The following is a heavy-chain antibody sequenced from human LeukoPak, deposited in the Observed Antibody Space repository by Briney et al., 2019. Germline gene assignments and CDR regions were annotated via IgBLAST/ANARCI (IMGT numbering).Heavy chain of an antibody. D-gene: IGHD4-17*01. CDR1: GYTFTGYY. J-gene: IGHJ4*02. CDR2: FDPEDGET. V-gene: IGHV1-24*01. CDR3: ATGAQSGDLGY. Sequence: ASVKVSCKASGYTFTGYYMHWVRQAPGKGLEWMGGFDPEDGETIYAQKFQGRVTMTEDTSTDTAYMELSSLRSEDTAVYYCATGAQSGDLGYWGQGTLVTVSS.